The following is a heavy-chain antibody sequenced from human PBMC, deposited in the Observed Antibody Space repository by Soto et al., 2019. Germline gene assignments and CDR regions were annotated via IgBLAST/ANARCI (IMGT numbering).Heavy chain of an antibody. CDR3: ARAQLEHLVDSWFDP. Sequence: SVKVSCKASGGTFSSYAISWVRQAPGQGLEWMGGIIPIFGTANYAQKFQGRVTITADESTSTAYMELSSLRSEDTAVYYCARAQLEHLVDSWFDPWGQGTLVTVSS. J-gene: IGHJ5*02. V-gene: IGHV1-69*13. CDR2: IIPIFGTA. D-gene: IGHD6-6*01. CDR1: GGTFSSYA.